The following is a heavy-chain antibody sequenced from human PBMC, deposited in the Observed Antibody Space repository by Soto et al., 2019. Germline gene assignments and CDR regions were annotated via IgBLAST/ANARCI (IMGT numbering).Heavy chain of an antibody. CDR3: TTEPDYSNYFEY. Sequence: EVQLVESGGGLVKPGGSLRLSCAASGFTFNNAWMNWVRQAPGKGLEWVGRIRSKADGGTTDYAAPVKDRFTISRDDSKNTLHLQMNSLKTEDTDVYYCTTEPDYSNYFEYWGQGTLVTVSS. CDR2: IRSKADGGTT. CDR1: GFTFNNAW. V-gene: IGHV3-15*07. J-gene: IGHJ4*02. D-gene: IGHD4-4*01.